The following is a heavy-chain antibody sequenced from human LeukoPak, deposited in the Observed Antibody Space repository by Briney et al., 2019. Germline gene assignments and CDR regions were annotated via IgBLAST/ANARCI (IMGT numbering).Heavy chain of an antibody. CDR1: GFTFSSYS. V-gene: IGHV3-48*01. D-gene: IGHD3-10*01. CDR3: ASFSSMVRGWRNWLDH. CDR2: ISSSSSTI. Sequence: AGGSLRLSCAASGFTFSSYSMNWVRQAPGKGREWVSYISSSSSTIYYADSVKGRSTISRDNAKNSLYLQMNSLRAEDTAVYYCASFSSMVRGWRNWLDHWGQGTLVTVSS. J-gene: IGHJ5*02.